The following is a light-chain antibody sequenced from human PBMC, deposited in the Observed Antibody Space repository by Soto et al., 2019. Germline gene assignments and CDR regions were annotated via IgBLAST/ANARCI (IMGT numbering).Light chain of an antibody. CDR1: QDITKS. V-gene: IGKV1-33*01. J-gene: IGKJ2*01. CDR3: QQYDSVPYT. Sequence: DIQMTQSPSSVSASVGDRVTITCQATQDITKSLNWYQQKPGKAPKLLIYIASNLERGVPSRFSGSGSGTHFSLTISSLQPEDFDTYFCQQYDSVPYTFGQGTKVDIK. CDR2: IAS.